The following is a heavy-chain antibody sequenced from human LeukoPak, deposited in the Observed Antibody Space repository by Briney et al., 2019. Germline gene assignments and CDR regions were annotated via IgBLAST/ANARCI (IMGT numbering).Heavy chain of an antibody. V-gene: IGHV1-3*01. CDR2: INAGNGNT. CDR1: GYTFTSYA. CDR3: ARGATVGVFDY. J-gene: IGHJ4*02. D-gene: IGHD1-26*01. Sequence: ASVKVSCKASGYTFTSYAMHWVRQAPGQRLEWMGWINAGNGNTKYSQKFQGRVTITRDTSASTAYMELSSLRSEDTAVYYCARGATVGVFDYWGQGTLVAVSS.